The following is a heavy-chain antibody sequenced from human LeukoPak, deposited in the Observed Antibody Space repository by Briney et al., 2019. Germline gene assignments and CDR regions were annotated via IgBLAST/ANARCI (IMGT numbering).Heavy chain of an antibody. J-gene: IGHJ4*02. CDR1: VGSISSSSYT. V-gene: IGHV4-39*07. CDR2: IYYIVIS. D-gene: IGHD6-13*01. Sequence: SQTLSLTCTVSVGSISSSSYTWGWIRPPPRKGLEWIWCIYYIVISYYNPSLKVRVTISVDTSKNEFYLKLSSVTAADTAVYDCARDRASTQPGIAAEGDYWVQGTLVTVSS. CDR3: ARDRASTQPGIAAEGDY.